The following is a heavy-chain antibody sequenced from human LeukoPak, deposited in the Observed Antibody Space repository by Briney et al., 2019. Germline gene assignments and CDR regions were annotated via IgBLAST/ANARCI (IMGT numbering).Heavy chain of an antibody. CDR1: GYSITSGYY. J-gene: IGHJ4*02. Sequence: SETLSLTCTVSGYSITSGYYWGWIRQPPGKGLEWIGTIYHRGSTYYSPSLKSRVTISVDTSKNQFSLNLISVTAADTAVYFCARETYTSSQRDYWGQGTLVTVSS. D-gene: IGHD6-13*01. V-gene: IGHV4-38-2*02. CDR2: IYHRGST. CDR3: ARETYTSSQRDY.